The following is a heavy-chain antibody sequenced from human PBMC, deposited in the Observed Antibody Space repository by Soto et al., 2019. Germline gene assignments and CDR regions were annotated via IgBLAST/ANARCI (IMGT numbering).Heavy chain of an antibody. J-gene: IGHJ4*02. Sequence: LQLQESGPGLVKPSETLSLTCTVSGGYISSGTYYWGWVRQPPEKGLEWIASISYSGSTYYSPSLQSRVSLSVDTSRSQFSVKLRSVTAADTAVYYCVRFWPPPDCATLSIYSYAFDLWGQGILVTVTS. CDR2: ISYSGST. CDR1: GGYISSGTYY. V-gene: IGHV4-39*01. CDR3: VRFWPPPDCATLSIYSYAFDL. D-gene: IGHD1-26*01.